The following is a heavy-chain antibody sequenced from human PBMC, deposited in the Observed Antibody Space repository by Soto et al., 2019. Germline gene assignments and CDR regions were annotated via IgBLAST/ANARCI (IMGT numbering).Heavy chain of an antibody. J-gene: IGHJ4*02. V-gene: IGHV3-23*01. CDR1: GFTFSSYA. D-gene: IGHD6-13*01. CDR2: ISGSGGST. Sequence: EVQLLESGGGLVQPGGSLRLSCAASGFTFSSYAMSWVRQAPGKGLEWVSAISGSGGSTYYADSVKGRFTTSRDISNSTPYLQMNSLRAADTAVYFWAYSSTPFDYWGQGTLVTVSS. CDR3: AYSSTPFDY.